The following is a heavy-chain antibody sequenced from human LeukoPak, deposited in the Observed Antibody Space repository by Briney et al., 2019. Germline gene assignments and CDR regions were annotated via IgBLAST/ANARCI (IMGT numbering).Heavy chain of an antibody. V-gene: IGHV3-30*03. CDR1: GFTFSSYG. J-gene: IGHJ4*02. CDR3: AIAAGWELGY. D-gene: IGHD6-25*01. CDR2: ISYDGSNK. Sequence: GGSLRLSCAASGFTFSSYGMHWVRQAPGKGLEWVAVISYDGSNKYYADSVKGRFTISRDNAKNSLYLQMNSLRAEDTAVYYCAIAAGWELGYWGQGTLVTVSS.